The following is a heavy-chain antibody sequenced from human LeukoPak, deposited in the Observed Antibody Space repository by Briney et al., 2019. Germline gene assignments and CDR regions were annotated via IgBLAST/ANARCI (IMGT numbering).Heavy chain of an antibody. V-gene: IGHV3-23*01. CDR2: VNSNDSP. CDR1: GFNFSNYA. J-gene: IGHJ4*02. D-gene: IGHD2-15*01. CDR3: AKARAAVVEAAINY. Sequence: GWSLTLYCAASGFNFSNYAMTCVRQAPGKGLGPFSTVNSNDSPYYADSVKGRFTISRDNSKNTLYLQMNTLRVEDTALYYCAKARAAVVEAAINYWGQGILVTVSP.